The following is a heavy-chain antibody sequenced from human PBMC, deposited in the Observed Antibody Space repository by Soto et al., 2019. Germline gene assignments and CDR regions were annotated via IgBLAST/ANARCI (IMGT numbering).Heavy chain of an antibody. Sequence: EVQLVESGGGLVKPGGSLRLSCAASGFTFSSYSMNWVRQAPGKGLEWVSSISSSSSYIYYADSVKGRFTISRDNAKNSLYLQMNSLRGEDTDVYYCARVSYCGGDCYSTPPDYWGQGTLVTVSS. D-gene: IGHD2-21*02. CDR2: ISSSSSYI. V-gene: IGHV3-21*01. CDR3: ARVSYCGGDCYSTPPDY. CDR1: GFTFSSYS. J-gene: IGHJ4*02.